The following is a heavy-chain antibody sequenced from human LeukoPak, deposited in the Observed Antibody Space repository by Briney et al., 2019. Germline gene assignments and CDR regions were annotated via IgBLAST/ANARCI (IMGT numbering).Heavy chain of an antibody. D-gene: IGHD6-6*01. CDR2: ITHSGST. J-gene: IGHJ4*02. Sequence: SETLSLTCGVYGGSFSDYSWSWIRQPPGKGLEWIGEITHSGSTNYNPSLKSRVTISVDTSKNQFSLKLSSVTAADTAVYYCARAGPYSSSPFDYWGQGTLVTVSS. CDR1: GGSFSDYS. CDR3: ARAGPYSSSPFDY. V-gene: IGHV4-34*01.